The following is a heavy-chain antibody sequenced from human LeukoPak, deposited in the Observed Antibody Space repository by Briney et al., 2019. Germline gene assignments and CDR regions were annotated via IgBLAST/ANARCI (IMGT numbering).Heavy chain of an antibody. CDR3: AGSSPYCGGDCYFDY. V-gene: IGHV4-34*01. D-gene: IGHD2-21*01. CDR2: INHSGST. J-gene: IGHJ4*02. CDR1: GGSFSGYY. Sequence: SETLSLTCAVYGGSFSGYYWSWIRQPPGKGLEWIGEINHSGSTNYNPSLKSRVTISVDTSKNQFSLKLSSVTAADTAVYYCAGSSPYCGGDCYFDYWGQGTLVTVSS.